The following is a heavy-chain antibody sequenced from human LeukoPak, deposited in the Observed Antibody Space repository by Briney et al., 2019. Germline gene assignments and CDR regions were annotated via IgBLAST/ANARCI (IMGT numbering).Heavy chain of an antibody. V-gene: IGHV1-8*02. CDR1: GGTFSSYA. D-gene: IGHD3-22*01. CDR2: MNPNSGNT. Sequence: ASVKVSCKASGGTFSSYAINWVRQATGQGLEWMGWMNPNSGNTGYAQKFQGRVTMTRNTSISTAYMELSSLRSEDTAVYYCARLVVVWSYYYYGMDVWGQGTTVTVSS. J-gene: IGHJ6*02. CDR3: ARLVVVWSYYYYGMDV.